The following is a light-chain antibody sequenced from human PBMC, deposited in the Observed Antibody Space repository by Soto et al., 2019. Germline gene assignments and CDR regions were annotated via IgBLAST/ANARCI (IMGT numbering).Light chain of an antibody. CDR2: DAS. V-gene: IGKV3-11*01. J-gene: IGKJ5*01. CDR1: QSVSSY. Sequence: VLTQSPVTLSLSPGERATLSCRASQSVSSYLAWYQKRPGQAPRLLIYDASNRATGIPARFSGSGSGTDFTLTIDNLEPEDFAIYYCQQRNNWPPITFGQGKRLEIK. CDR3: QQRNNWPPIT.